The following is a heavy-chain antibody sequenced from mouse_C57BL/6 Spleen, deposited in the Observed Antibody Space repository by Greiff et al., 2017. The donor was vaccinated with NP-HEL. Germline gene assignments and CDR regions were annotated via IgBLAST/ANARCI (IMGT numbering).Heavy chain of an antibody. CDR1: GFTFSDYG. Sequence: EVQVVESGGGLVKPGGSLKLSCAASGFTFSDYGMHWVRQAPEKGLEWVAYISSGSSTIYYADTVKGRFTISRDNAKNTLFLQMTSLRSEDTAMYYCARPPYGNYDYFDYWGQGTTLTVSS. D-gene: IGHD2-1*01. J-gene: IGHJ2*01. V-gene: IGHV5-17*01. CDR3: ARPPYGNYDYFDY. CDR2: ISSGSSTI.